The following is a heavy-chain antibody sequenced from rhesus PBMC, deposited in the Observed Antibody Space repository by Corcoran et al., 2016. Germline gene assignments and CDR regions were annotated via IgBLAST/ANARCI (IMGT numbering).Heavy chain of an antibody. CDR3: ARPGSGGWYQRFDV. CDR2: IHGKRAST. D-gene: IGHD6-31*01. Sequence: QVQLQESCPGLVKPSETLSLTCAVSVGPISGGYYLACVRQPTCRALEWIGYIHGKRASTSYNPSLTSRVTISNDTSKNQFSLKLTSVTAADTDVYYCARPGSGGWYQRFDVWGPGVLVTVSS. V-gene: IGHV4S7*01. J-gene: IGHJ5-1*01. CDR1: VGPISGGYY.